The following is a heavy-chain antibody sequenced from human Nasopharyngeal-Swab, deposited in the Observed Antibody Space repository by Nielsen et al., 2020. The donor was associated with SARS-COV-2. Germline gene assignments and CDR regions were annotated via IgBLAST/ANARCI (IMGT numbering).Heavy chain of an antibody. CDR1: GYTFTSYG. CDR2: ISAYNGNT. D-gene: IGHD3-10*01. Sequence: ASVKVSCKASGYTFTSYGISWVRQAPGQGLEWMGWISAYNGNTNYAQKLQGRVTMTADTSATTAYMELRSPRSDDTAVYYCARDQVTMVRGIVITADYWGQGTLVTVSS. CDR3: ARDQVTMVRGIVITADY. J-gene: IGHJ4*02. V-gene: IGHV1-18*01.